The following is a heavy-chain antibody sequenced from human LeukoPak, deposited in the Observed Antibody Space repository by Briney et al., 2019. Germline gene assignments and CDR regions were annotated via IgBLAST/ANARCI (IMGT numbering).Heavy chain of an antibody. J-gene: IGHJ3*02. CDR3: AKEWELLPVRNAFDI. CDR1: GFTFNNYN. CDR2: ITSSGTYI. D-gene: IGHD1-26*01. Sequence: PGGSLRLSCAASGFTFNNYNMNWVRQAPGKSLEWVTSITSSGTYIFYADSVKGRFTISRDNAKTSLYLQMNSLRAEDTAVYYCAKEWELLPVRNAFDIWGQGTMVTVSS. V-gene: IGHV3-21*04.